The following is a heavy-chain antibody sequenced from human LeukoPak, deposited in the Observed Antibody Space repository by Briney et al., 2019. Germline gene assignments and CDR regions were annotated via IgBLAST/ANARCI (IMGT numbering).Heavy chain of an antibody. CDR3: TKARYSGYVIDY. D-gene: IGHD5-12*01. Sequence: SETLSLTCTVSGGSITSNYWSWIRQPPGKGLEWIGYIYYSGTTNCNPSLKSRVTMSVDTSKNQFSLKPSSVTAADTAVYYCTKARYSGYVIDYWGQGTLVTVSS. CDR2: IYYSGTT. CDR1: GGSITSNY. V-gene: IGHV4-59*01. J-gene: IGHJ4*02.